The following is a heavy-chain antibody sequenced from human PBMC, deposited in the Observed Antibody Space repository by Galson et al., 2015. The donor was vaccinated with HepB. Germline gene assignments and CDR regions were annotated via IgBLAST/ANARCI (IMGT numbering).Heavy chain of an antibody. D-gene: IGHD5-12*01. Sequence: SLRLSCAASGFTFSSYAMSWVRQAPGKGLEWVSAISGSGGSTYYADSVKGRFTISRDNSKNTLYLQMNSLRAEDTAVYYCAKDLPRRTVATSWGGENYWGQGTLVTVSS. J-gene: IGHJ4*02. CDR2: ISGSGGST. CDR3: AKDLPRRTVATSWGGENY. V-gene: IGHV3-23*01. CDR1: GFTFSSYA.